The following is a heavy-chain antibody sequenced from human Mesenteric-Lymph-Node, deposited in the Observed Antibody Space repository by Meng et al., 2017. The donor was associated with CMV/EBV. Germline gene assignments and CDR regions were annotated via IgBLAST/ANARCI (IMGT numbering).Heavy chain of an antibody. J-gene: IGHJ6*02. Sequence: YSFTNYAMNWVRQAPGQGLEWMGWISAYNGNTNYAQKFQGRVTMTTDTSTSTADMQLRSLRSDDTAVYYCARLLLVRGVSLYGMDVWGQGTTVTVSS. CDR2: ISAYNGNT. CDR1: YSFTNYA. D-gene: IGHD3-10*01. V-gene: IGHV1-18*01. CDR3: ARLLLVRGVSLYGMDV.